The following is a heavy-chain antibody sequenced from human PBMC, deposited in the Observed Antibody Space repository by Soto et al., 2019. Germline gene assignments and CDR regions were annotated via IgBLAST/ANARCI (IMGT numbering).Heavy chain of an antibody. CDR1: GFTVSSNY. Sequence: EVQLVESGGGLIQPGGSLRLSCAASGFTVSSNYMSWVRQAPGKGLEWVSVIYSGGSTYYADSVKGRFTISRDNSKNTLYIQMNSLRAEDTAVYYCARGTYYYDSSGYYYYYGMDVWGQGTTVTVSS. D-gene: IGHD3-22*01. J-gene: IGHJ6*02. CDR2: IYSGGST. V-gene: IGHV3-53*01. CDR3: ARGTYYYDSSGYYYYYGMDV.